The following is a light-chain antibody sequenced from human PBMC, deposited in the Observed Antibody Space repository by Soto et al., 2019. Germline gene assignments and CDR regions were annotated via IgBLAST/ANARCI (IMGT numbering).Light chain of an antibody. Sequence: EIVMTQSQATLSVSPGERATLSCRASQSVSSNLSWYQQKPGQAPRLIIYGASTRATGIPARFIGSGSGTEFTLTISSLQSEDFAVYYCQQYNNWPPWTFGQGTQVEIK. V-gene: IGKV3-15*01. CDR3: QQYNNWPPWT. J-gene: IGKJ1*01. CDR2: GAS. CDR1: QSVSSN.